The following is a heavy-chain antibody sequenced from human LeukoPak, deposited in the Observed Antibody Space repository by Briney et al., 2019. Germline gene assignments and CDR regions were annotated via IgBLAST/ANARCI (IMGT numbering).Heavy chain of an antibody. CDR3: ARRYYDILLAFDI. CDR2: IYYSGST. D-gene: IGHD3-9*01. V-gene: IGHV4-39*07. Sequence: SETLSLTCTGSGGSISSSSYYWGWIRQPPGKGLEWIGSIYYSGSTYYNPSLKSRVTISVDTSKNQFSLKLSSVTAADTAVYYCARRYYDILLAFDIWGQGTMVTVSS. J-gene: IGHJ3*02. CDR1: GGSISSSSYY.